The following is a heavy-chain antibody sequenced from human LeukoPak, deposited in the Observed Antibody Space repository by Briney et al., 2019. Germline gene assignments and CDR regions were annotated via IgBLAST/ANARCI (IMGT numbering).Heavy chain of an antibody. CDR1: GGSISSYY. CDR3: TLYNYYYDSSGHRDY. D-gene: IGHD3-22*01. CDR2: IYSTGRS. V-gene: IGHV4-4*07. Sequence: PPETLSLTCTVSGGSISSYYWSWIRQPAGKGLEWIGRIYSTGRSDYNPSLKSRITMSVDTSKNQFSLKLNSVTAADTAIYYCTLYNYYYDSSGHRDYWGQGNLVTVSS. J-gene: IGHJ4*02.